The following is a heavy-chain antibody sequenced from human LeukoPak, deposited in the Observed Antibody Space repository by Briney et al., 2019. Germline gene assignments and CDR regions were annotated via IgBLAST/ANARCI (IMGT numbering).Heavy chain of an antibody. D-gene: IGHD3-10*01. CDR1: GGTFSSYT. J-gene: IGHJ4*02. V-gene: IGHV1-69*04. Sequence: SVKVSCKASGGTFSSYTISWVRQAPGQGLEWMGRIIPIPGIANYAQKFQGRVTITADKSTSTAYMELSSLRSEGTAVYYCARDRGITMVRGVKSNSFDYWGQGTLVTVSS. CDR3: ARDRGITMVRGVKSNSFDY. CDR2: IIPIPGIA.